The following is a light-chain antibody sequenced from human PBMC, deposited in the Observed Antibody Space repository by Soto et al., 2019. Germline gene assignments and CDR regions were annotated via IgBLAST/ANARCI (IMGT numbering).Light chain of an antibody. CDR1: QSINDN. CDR3: QQYNNWPRAN. Sequence: EIVMTPSPATLSVSPLEIANLSFSSSQSINDNLAWYQQKPGQAPRLLMSRTSTRATGFPARFSAGGSGTDFNLTISSLQSEDFAIYHCQQYNNWPRANFGGGTKVAIK. V-gene: IGKV3-15*01. J-gene: IGKJ4*01. CDR2: RTS.